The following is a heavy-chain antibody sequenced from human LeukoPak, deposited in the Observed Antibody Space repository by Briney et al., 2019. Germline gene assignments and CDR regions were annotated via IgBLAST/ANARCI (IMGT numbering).Heavy chain of an antibody. Sequence: GESLKISCQGSGYSFTSYWISWVRQMPGKGLEWMGRIDPSNSYTNYNPSFQGHVTISADKSINTSYLQWNSLKASDTAMYYCARHADVWGQGTTVTASS. CDR1: GYSFTSYW. V-gene: IGHV5-10-1*01. CDR2: IDPSNSYT. CDR3: ARHADV. J-gene: IGHJ6*02.